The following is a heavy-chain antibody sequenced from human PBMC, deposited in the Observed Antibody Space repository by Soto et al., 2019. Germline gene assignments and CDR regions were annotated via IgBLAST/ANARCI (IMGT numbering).Heavy chain of an antibody. Sequence: SETLSLTCAVYGGSFSGYYWSWIRQPPGKGLEWIGEINHSGSTNYNPSLKSRVTISVDTSKNQFSLKLSSVTAADTAVYYCARGEGDIVVVPAAEINWFDPWGQGTLVTVSS. CDR3: ARGEGDIVVVPAAEINWFDP. D-gene: IGHD2-2*01. V-gene: IGHV4-34*01. CDR1: GGSFSGYY. J-gene: IGHJ5*02. CDR2: INHSGST.